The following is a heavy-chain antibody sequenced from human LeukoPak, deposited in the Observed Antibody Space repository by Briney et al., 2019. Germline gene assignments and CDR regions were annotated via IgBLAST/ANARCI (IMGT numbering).Heavy chain of an antibody. Sequence: GASVKVSCKASEYTLTSYYLHWVRQAPGQGLEWMGGIIPIFGTANYAQKFQGRVTITADESTSTAYMELSSLRSEDTAVYYCARSEARYYYDSSGYHWFDPWGQGTLVTVSS. J-gene: IGHJ5*02. CDR3: ARSEARYYYDSSGYHWFDP. V-gene: IGHV1-69*13. CDR2: IIPIFGTA. D-gene: IGHD3-22*01. CDR1: EYTLTSYY.